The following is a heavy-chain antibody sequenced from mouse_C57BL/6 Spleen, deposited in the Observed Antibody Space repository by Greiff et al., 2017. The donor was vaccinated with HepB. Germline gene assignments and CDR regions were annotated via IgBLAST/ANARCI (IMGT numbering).Heavy chain of an antibody. D-gene: IGHD1-1*01. CDR2: INPSSGYT. V-gene: IGHV1-4*01. CDR3: ARWDYYGSSAYFDY. CDR1: GYTFTSYT. Sequence: VQLQESGAELARPGASVKMSCKASGYTFTSYTMHWVKQRPGQGLEWIGYINPSSGYTKYNQKFKDKATLTADKSSSTDYMQLSSLTSEDSAVYYCARWDYYGSSAYFDYWGQGTTLTVSS. J-gene: IGHJ2*01.